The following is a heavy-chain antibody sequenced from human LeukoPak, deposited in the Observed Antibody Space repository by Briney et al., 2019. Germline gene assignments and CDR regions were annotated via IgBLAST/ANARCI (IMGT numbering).Heavy chain of an antibody. D-gene: IGHD5-18*01. CDR2: IIPILGIA. V-gene: IGHV1-69*04. CDR1: GYTFTSYY. Sequence: ASVKVSCKASGYTFTSYYMHWVRQAPGQGLEWMGRIIPILGIANYAQKFQGRVTITADKSTSTAYMELSSLRSEDTAVYYCARDSAGYSRPDDAFDIWGQGTMVTVSS. CDR3: ARDSAGYSRPDDAFDI. J-gene: IGHJ3*02.